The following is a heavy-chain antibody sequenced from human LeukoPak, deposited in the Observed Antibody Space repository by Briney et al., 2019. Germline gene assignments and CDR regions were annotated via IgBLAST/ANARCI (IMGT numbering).Heavy chain of an antibody. D-gene: IGHD3-22*01. CDR2: INHSGST. Sequence: PSETLSLTCAVYGGSFSGYYWSWIRQPPGKGLEWIGEINHSGSTNYNPSLKSRVTISVDTSKNQFSLKLSSVTAADTAVYYCARGGGNYYDSSGYYYWGQGTLVTVSS. CDR3: ARGGGNYYDSSGYYY. V-gene: IGHV4-34*01. J-gene: IGHJ4*02. CDR1: GGSFSGYY.